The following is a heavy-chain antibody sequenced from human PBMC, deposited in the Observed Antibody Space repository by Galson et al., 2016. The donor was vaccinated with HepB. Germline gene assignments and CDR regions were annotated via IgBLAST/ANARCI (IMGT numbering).Heavy chain of an antibody. Sequence: SLRLSCAASGFIFSTYWMSWVRQAPGKGLEWVANIKQDGSEKYYVDSVKGRFSISRDNVKNTLWLQMSGLRVDDTSMYYCASGYTSGVWGQGTMVTVSS. CDR1: GFIFSTYW. V-gene: IGHV3-7*01. CDR2: IKQDGSEK. D-gene: IGHD6-19*01. J-gene: IGHJ3*01. CDR3: ASGYTSGV.